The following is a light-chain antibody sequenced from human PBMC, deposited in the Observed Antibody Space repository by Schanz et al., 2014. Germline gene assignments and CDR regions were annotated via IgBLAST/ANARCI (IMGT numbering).Light chain of an antibody. CDR1: SSDVGGYNY. CDR2: DVT. CDR3: SSYAGSNNFDV. Sequence: QSALTQPASVSGSPGQSITISCTGTSSDVGGYNYVSWYQQHPGKAPKLMIYDVTERPSGVPDRFSGSKSGNTASLTISGLQAEDEADYYCSSYAGSNNFDVFGTGTKLTVL. J-gene: IGLJ1*01. V-gene: IGLV2-8*01.